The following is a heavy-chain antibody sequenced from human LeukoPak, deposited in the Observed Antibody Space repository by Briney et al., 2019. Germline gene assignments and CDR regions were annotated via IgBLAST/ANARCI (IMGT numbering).Heavy chain of an antibody. D-gene: IGHD3-16*01. CDR1: GFTFSSYA. CDR2: ISGSGGST. V-gene: IGHV3-23*01. J-gene: IGHJ4*02. Sequence: PGGSLRLSCAASGFTFSSYAMSWVRQAPGKGLEWVSAISGSGGSTYYADSVKGRFTISRDNSKNTLYLQMNSLRAEDTAVYYCGKENDDLGVFFLMACWGQEPLATVPS. CDR3: GKENDDLGVFFLMAC.